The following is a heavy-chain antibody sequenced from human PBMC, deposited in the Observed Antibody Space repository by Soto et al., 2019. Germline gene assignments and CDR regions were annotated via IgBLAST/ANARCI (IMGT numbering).Heavy chain of an antibody. CDR3: ARGRYSGSYSGTLFDY. CDR2: ISAYNGNT. D-gene: IGHD1-26*01. J-gene: IGHJ4*02. CDR1: GYTFTSYG. Sequence: WASVKVSCKASGYTFTSYGISWVRQAPGQGLEWMGWISAYNGNTNYAQKLQGRVTMTTDTSTSTAYMELRSLRSDDTAVYYCARGRYSGSYSGTLFDYWGQGTLVTASS. V-gene: IGHV1-18*04.